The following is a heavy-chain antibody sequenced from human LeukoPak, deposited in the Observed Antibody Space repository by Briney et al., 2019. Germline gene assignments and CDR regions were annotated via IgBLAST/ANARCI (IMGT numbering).Heavy chain of an antibody. V-gene: IGHV4-39*01. CDR1: GGSISSSSYY. CDR2: IYYSGST. CDR3: ARQPRVLRFLEWLLYSWFDP. D-gene: IGHD3-3*01. J-gene: IGHJ5*02. Sequence: PSETLSLPCTVSGGSISSSSYYWGWLRRPPGKGLEWIGSIYYSGSTYYNPSLKSRVTISVDTSKNQFSLKLSSVTAADTAVYYCARQPRVLRFLEWLLYSWFDPWGQGTLVTVSS.